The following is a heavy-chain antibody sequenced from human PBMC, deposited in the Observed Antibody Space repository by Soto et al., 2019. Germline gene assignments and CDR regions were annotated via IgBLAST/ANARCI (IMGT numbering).Heavy chain of an antibody. V-gene: IGHV1-2*02. Sequence: ASVKVSCKASGYSLSGYYLHWVRQAPGQGPEWMGWINPNSGGTKYVQKFQGRVTMTRDTSISTGYLELSRLRSDDTAVYYCARGGGIAAPGPNWFDPWGQGTLVTVSS. D-gene: IGHD6-13*01. CDR1: GYSLSGYY. J-gene: IGHJ5*02. CDR3: ARGGGIAAPGPNWFDP. CDR2: INPNSGGT.